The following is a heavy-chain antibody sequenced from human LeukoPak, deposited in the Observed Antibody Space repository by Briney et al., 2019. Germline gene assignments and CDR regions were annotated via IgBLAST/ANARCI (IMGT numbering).Heavy chain of an antibody. V-gene: IGHV3-48*01. CDR2: ISSSSSTI. D-gene: IGHD5-18*01. CDR3: ARDKFYSYGYLTAFDI. CDR1: GFTFSSYS. Sequence: GGSLRLSCAASGFTFSSYSMNWVRQAPGKGLEWVSYISSSSSTIYYADSVKGRFTISRDNAKNSLYLQMNSLRAEDTAVYYCARDKFYSYGYLTAFDIWGQGTMVTVSS. J-gene: IGHJ3*02.